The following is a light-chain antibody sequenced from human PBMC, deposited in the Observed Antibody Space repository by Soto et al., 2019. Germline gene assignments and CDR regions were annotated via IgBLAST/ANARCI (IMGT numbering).Light chain of an antibody. J-gene: IGKJ4*01. Sequence: DIQMTQSPSSLSASVGDRVTITCQASQDISNYLNWYQQKPGKAPKLLIYDASNLETGVPSRFSGSGSVTDFTFTISSLQPEDIATYYCQQYYNLPLTVGGGTKVEIK. CDR3: QQYYNLPLT. CDR1: QDISNY. CDR2: DAS. V-gene: IGKV1-33*01.